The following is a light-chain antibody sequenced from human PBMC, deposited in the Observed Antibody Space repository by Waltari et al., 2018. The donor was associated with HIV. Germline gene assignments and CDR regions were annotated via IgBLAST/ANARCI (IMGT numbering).Light chain of an antibody. J-gene: IGKJ3*01. CDR3: QQYYGSPFT. V-gene: IGKV4-1*01. Sequence: DILMTQSPDSLAVSLGERATINCKSSQSLLYSSNNKNYLAWYQQKPAQPLKLLVSWASTRRSGVPDRFSGSGSGTDFTISISSLQAEDVAVYYCQQYYGSPFTFGPGTKVDIK. CDR2: WAS. CDR1: QSLLYSSNNKNY.